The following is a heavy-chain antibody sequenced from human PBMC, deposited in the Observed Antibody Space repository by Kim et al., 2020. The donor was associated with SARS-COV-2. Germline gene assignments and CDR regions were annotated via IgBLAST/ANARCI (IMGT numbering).Heavy chain of an antibody. V-gene: IGHV4-31*02. D-gene: IGHD3-22*01. Sequence: SLKRRVTRSVDTSKNQFSLKLSSVTAADTAVYYCARTRITMIVVVTHFDYWGQGTLVTVSS. CDR3: ARTRITMIVVVTHFDY. J-gene: IGHJ4*02.